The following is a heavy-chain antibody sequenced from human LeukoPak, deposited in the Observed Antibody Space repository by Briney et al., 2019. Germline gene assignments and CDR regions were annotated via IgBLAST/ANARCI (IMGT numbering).Heavy chain of an antibody. CDR1: GFTFSSYG. CDR3: AKVGYGDYYYGMDV. V-gene: IGHV3-30*18. J-gene: IGHJ6*02. CDR2: ISYDGSNK. Sequence: GGSLRLSCAASGFTFSSYGMHWVRQAPGKGLEWVAVISYDGSNKYYADSVKGRFTISRDNSKNTLYLQMNSLRAEDTAVYYCAKVGYGDYYYGMDVWGQGTTVTVSS. D-gene: IGHD4-17*01.